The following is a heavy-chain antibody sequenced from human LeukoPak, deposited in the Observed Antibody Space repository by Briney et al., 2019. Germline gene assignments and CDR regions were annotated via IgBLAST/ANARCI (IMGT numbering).Heavy chain of an antibody. Sequence: PSETLSLTCTVSGGSIRTSSYYWGWIRQPPGKGLEWIGSIYYSGSIYSNGSLKSRVTKSVETSKNQFSLKLSSVTAADTAMYYCARVRAAAVPYYFDYWGRGTLVTVSS. V-gene: IGHV4-39*07. CDR1: GGSIRTSSYY. J-gene: IGHJ4*02. D-gene: IGHD6-13*01. CDR3: ARVRAAAVPYYFDY. CDR2: IYYSGSI.